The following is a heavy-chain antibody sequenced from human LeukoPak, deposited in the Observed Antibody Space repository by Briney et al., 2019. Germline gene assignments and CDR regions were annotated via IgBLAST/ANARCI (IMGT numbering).Heavy chain of an antibody. CDR3: ARGYDRENDAFDI. D-gene: IGHD3-22*01. CDR1: GFTFSSYS. V-gene: IGHV3-21*01. CDR2: NSSSSSYI. Sequence: SGGSLRLSCAASGFTFSSYSMNWVRQAPGKGLEWVSSNSSSSSYIYYADSVKGRFTVSRDNAKNSLYLQMNSLRAEDTAVYYCARGYDRENDAFDIWGQGTMVTVSS. J-gene: IGHJ3*02.